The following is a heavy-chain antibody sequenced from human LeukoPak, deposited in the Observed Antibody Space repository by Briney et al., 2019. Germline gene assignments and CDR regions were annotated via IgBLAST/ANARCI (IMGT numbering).Heavy chain of an antibody. CDR1: GYTLTELS. CDR2: FDPEDGET. V-gene: IGHV1-24*01. J-gene: IGHJ5*02. Sequence: GASVKVSCKVSGYTLTELSMHWVRQAPGKGLEWMGGFDPEDGETIYAQKFQGRVTMTEDTSTDTAYMELSSLRSEDTAVYYCAATMGFCGGDCFGWFDPWGQGTLVTVSS. CDR3: AATMGFCGGDCFGWFDP. D-gene: IGHD2-21*02.